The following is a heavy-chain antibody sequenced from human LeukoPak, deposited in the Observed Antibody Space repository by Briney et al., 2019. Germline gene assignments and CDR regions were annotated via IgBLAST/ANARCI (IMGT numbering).Heavy chain of an antibody. CDR1: GFTFSSYA. V-gene: IGHV3-23*01. CDR2: ISGSGGST. CDR3: AREPRNYYYYMDV. D-gene: IGHD7-27*01. Sequence: GGSLRLSCAASGFTFSSYAMSWVRQAPGKGLGWVSAISGSGGSTYYADSVKGRFTISRDNAKNSVYLQMNSLRAEDTAVYYCAREPRNYYYYMDVWGKGTTVTVSS. J-gene: IGHJ6*03.